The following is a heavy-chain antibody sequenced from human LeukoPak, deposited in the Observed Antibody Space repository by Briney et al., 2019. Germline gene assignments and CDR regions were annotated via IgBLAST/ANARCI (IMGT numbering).Heavy chain of an antibody. CDR3: AELGITMIGGV. V-gene: IGHV3-48*03. D-gene: IGHD3-10*02. CDR2: ISSSGSTI. Sequence: GRSLRLSCAASGFTFSSYEMNWVRQAPGKGLEWVSYISSSGSTIYCADSVKGRFTISRDNAKNSLYLQMNSLRAEDTAVYYCAELGITMIGGVWGKGTTVTISS. J-gene: IGHJ6*04. CDR1: GFTFSSYE.